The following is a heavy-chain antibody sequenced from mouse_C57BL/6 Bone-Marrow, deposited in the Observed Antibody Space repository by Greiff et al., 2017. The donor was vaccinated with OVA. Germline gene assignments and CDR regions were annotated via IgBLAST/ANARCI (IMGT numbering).Heavy chain of an antibody. CDR2: IRSKSNNYAT. Sequence: EVQLVESGGGLVQPKGSLKLSCAASGFSFNTYAMNWVRQAPGKGLEWVARIRSKSNNYATYYADSVKDRFTISRDDSESMLYLQMNNLKTEDTAMYYCVRRGYGSSYEGSRYAMDYWGQGTSVTVSS. CDR1: GFSFNTYA. J-gene: IGHJ4*01. V-gene: IGHV10-1*01. D-gene: IGHD1-1*01. CDR3: VRRGYGSSYEGSRYAMDY.